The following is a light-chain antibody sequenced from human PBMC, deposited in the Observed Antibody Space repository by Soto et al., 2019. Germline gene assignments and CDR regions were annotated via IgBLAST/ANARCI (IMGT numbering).Light chain of an antibody. CDR1: QSVSTY. V-gene: IGKV3-11*01. J-gene: IGKJ2*01. Sequence: EIVLTQSPATLSLSPGERATLSCRASQSVSTYLAWYQQKPGQAPRLLIYDASNRATGTPARFSGSGSGTDFTLTISSLESEDFAVYYCQQRSNWPWTFGQGTKLEIK. CDR2: DAS. CDR3: QQRSNWPWT.